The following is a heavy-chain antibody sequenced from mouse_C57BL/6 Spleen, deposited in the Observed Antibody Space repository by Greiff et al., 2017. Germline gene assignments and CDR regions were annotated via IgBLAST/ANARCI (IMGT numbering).Heavy chain of an antibody. Sequence: EVKLQESGPGLVKPSQSLSLTCSVTGYSITSGYYWNWIRQFPGNKLEWMGYISYDGSNNYNPPLKNRISITRDPSKNQFFLKLNSVTTEDTATYYCAREGYGSSYVAWFAYWGQGTLVTVSA. CDR2: ISYDGSN. J-gene: IGHJ3*01. CDR3: AREGYGSSYVAWFAY. V-gene: IGHV3-6*01. D-gene: IGHD1-1*01. CDR1: GYSITSGYY.